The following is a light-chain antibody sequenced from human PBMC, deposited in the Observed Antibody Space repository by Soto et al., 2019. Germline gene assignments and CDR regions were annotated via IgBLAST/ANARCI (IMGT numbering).Light chain of an antibody. Sequence: ELVLTQSPGTLSLFPGDRATFSCRTSQSISDTYLAWYQQKPGQAPRLLIYATSSRTTAIPDRFSGSGSRTDFTLTISTLEHDASAGYYCQQYASLPRTFGKGTKVEI. CDR2: ATS. V-gene: IGKV3-20*01. CDR3: QQYASLPRT. J-gene: IGKJ1*01. CDR1: QSISDTY.